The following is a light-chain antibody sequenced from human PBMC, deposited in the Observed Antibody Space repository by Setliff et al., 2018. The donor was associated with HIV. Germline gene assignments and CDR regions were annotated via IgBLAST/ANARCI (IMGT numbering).Light chain of an antibody. V-gene: IGLV1-44*01. CDR2: SNN. Sequence: QSALTQPPSASGTPGQRVTISCSGGSSNIGSNTVNWYHQLPGTAPKLLIYSNNQRPSGVPDRFSGSKSGTSASLAISGLQSDDESDYYCAAWDDRLNGYVFGTGTKGTVL. J-gene: IGLJ1*01. CDR3: AAWDDRLNGYV. CDR1: SSNIGSNT.